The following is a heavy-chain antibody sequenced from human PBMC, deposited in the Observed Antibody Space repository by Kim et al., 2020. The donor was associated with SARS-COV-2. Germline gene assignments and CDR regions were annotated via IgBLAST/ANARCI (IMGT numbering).Heavy chain of an antibody. CDR2: INPSGATT. CDR1: GYTFTTNY. J-gene: IGHJ4*02. Sequence: ASVKVSCKASGYTFTTNYMHWVRQAPGQGLEWMGIINPSGATTSYAQRFQGRVTMTRDTSTSTVYMELSSLTSEDTAVYYCARDRSSETGYSSSWLDYWGQGTLVTVSS. D-gene: IGHD6-13*01. CDR3: ARDRSSETGYSSSWLDY. V-gene: IGHV1-46*01.